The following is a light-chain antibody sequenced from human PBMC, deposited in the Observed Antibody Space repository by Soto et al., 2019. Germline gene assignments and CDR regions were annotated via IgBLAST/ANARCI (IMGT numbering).Light chain of an antibody. J-gene: IGLJ2*01. Sequence: QAVVTQPPSASAAPGQRVTISCSGSSSNIGSNAVNWYQQFPGTAPKLLLFTNDRRPSGVPDRVSGSKSGTSASLAISGLQSGDEADYYCAAWDDSLNVPVFGGGTKLTVL. V-gene: IGLV1-44*01. CDR1: SSNIGSNA. CDR2: TND. CDR3: AAWDDSLNVPV.